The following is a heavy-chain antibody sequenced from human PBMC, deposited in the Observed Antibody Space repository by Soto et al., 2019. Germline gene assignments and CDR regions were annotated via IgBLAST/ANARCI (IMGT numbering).Heavy chain of an antibody. CDR3: ARDLGTGTTFRYFDY. CDR1: GFTFISYW. D-gene: IGHD1-7*01. V-gene: IGHV3-74*01. CDR2: INSDGSST. J-gene: IGHJ4*02. Sequence: GGSLRLSCAASGFTFISYWMHWVRQAPGKGLVWVSRINSDGSSTSYADSVKGRFTISRDNAKNSLYLQMNSLRAEDTAVYYCARDLGTGTTFRYFDYWGQGTLVTVSS.